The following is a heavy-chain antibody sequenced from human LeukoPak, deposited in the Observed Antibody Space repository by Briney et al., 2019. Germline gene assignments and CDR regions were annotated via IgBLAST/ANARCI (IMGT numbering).Heavy chain of an antibody. D-gene: IGHD6-6*01. CDR1: GFTFSSYA. J-gene: IGHJ4*02. V-gene: IGHV3-23*01. Sequence: LTGGSLRLSCAASGFTFSSYAMSWVRQAPGKGLEWVSAISGSGGSTYYADSVKGRFTISRDNSKNTLYLQMNSLRADDTAVYYCAKVLGIATRPVNFDYWGQGTLVTVSS. CDR3: AKVLGIATRPVNFDY. CDR2: ISGSGGST.